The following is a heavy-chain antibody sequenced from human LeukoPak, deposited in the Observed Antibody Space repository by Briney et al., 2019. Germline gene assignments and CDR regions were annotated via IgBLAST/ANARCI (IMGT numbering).Heavy chain of an antibody. J-gene: IGHJ4*02. CDR1: GFTFSSYA. CDR2: ISGSGGST. CDR3: AKDSDFWSGYYFDY. Sequence: GGSLRLSCAASGFTFSSYAMSWVRQAPGKGLKWVSAISGSGGSTYYADSVKGRFTISRDNSKNTLYLQMNSLRAEDTAVYYCAKDSDFWSGYYFDYWGQGTLVTVSS. V-gene: IGHV3-23*01. D-gene: IGHD3-3*01.